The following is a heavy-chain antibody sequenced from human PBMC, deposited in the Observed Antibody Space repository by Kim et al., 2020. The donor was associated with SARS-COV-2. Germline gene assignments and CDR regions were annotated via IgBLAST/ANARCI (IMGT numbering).Heavy chain of an antibody. CDR2: INPSGGST. CDR3: ARPLWGSGSSPGGMDV. J-gene: IGHJ6*02. V-gene: IGHV1-46*01. D-gene: IGHD3-10*01. CDR1: GYTFTSYY. Sequence: ASVKVSCKASGYTFTSYYMHWVRQAPGQGLEWMGIINPSGGSTSYAQKFQGRVTMTRDTSTSTVYMELSSLRSEDTAVYYCARPLWGSGSSPGGMDVWGQGTTVTVSS.